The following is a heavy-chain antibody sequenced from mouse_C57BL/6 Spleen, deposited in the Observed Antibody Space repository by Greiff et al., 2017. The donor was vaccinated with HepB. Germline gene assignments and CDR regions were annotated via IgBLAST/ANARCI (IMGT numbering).Heavy chain of an antibody. V-gene: IGHV1-42*01. CDR1: GYSFTGYY. Sequence: VQLKESGPELVKPGASVKISCKASGYSFTGYYMNWVKQSPEKSLEWIGEINPSTGGTTYNQKFKAKATLTVDKSSSTAYMQLKSLTSEDSAVYYCARGTTVNWYFDVWGTGTTVTVSS. J-gene: IGHJ1*03. CDR3: ARGTTVNWYFDV. D-gene: IGHD1-1*01. CDR2: INPSTGGT.